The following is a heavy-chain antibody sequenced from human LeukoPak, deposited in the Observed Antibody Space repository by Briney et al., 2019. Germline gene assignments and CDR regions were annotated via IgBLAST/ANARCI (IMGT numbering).Heavy chain of an antibody. V-gene: IGHV5-51*01. J-gene: IGHJ4*02. CDR3: ARRRHYYDSSGYYDKYYFDY. Sequence: GGSLKISCKGSGYSFTSYWIGWVRQMPGKGLEWMGIIYPGDSDTRYSPSFQGQVTISAGKSISTAYLQWSSLKASDTAMYYCARRRHYYDSSGYYDKYYFDYWGQGTLVTVSS. CDR2: IYPGDSDT. CDR1: GYSFTSYW. D-gene: IGHD3-22*01.